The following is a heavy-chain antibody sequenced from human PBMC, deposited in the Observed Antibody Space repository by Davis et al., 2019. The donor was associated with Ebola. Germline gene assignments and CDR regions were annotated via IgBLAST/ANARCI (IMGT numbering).Heavy chain of an antibody. V-gene: IGHV3-30*03. CDR3: ARGRTNTLMVGMEFDY. J-gene: IGHJ4*02. Sequence: GESLKISCAASGFTFSNAWMSWVRQAPGKGLEWVAVISYDGSNKYYADSVKGRFTISRDNSKNTLYLQMNSLRVEDTAVYYCARGRTNTLMVGMEFDYWGQGTLVTVSS. D-gene: IGHD5-18*01. CDR2: ISYDGSNK. CDR1: GFTFSNAW.